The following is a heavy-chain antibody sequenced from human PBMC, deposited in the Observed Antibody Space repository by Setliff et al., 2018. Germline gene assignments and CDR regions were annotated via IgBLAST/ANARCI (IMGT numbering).Heavy chain of an antibody. CDR3: ARDQFRNSGGLYS. D-gene: IGHD1-7*01. J-gene: IGHJ5*02. CDR1: GFVFGTYG. CDR2: VRFDGSYK. Sequence: GESLKISCAASGFVFGTYGMHWVRQAPGKGLDWVASVRFDGSYKVYADSVKGRFTISRDNSENTLFLQMTSLRPEDTGIYYCARDQFRNSGGLYSWGQGTLVTVSS. V-gene: IGHV3-30*02.